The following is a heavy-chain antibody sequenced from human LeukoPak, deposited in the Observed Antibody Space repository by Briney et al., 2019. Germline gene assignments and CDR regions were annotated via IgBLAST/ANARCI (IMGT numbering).Heavy chain of an antibody. V-gene: IGHV1-24*01. CDR3: ATGFTSAAGAYGMDV. J-gene: IGHJ6*02. CDR2: FDPEDGET. Sequence: GASVKVSCKVSGYTLTELSMHWVRQAPGKGLGWMGGFDPEDGETIYAQKFQGRVTMTEDTSTDTAYMELSSLRSEDTAVYYCATGFTSAAGAYGMDVWGQGTAVTVSS. CDR1: GYTLTELS. D-gene: IGHD6-13*01.